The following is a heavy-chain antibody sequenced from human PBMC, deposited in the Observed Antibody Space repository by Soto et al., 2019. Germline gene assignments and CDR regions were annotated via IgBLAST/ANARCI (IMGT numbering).Heavy chain of an antibody. J-gene: IGHJ3*01. CDR3: VYLPPQQWMSFNV. CDR2: IYCDGDK. V-gene: IGHV2-5*04. CDR1: GFSLSTTSVG. D-gene: IGHD6-19*01. Sequence: QIIFKESGPTLVKPTQTLTLTCSFSGFSLSTTSVGVGWIRQPPGKALQWLALIYCDGDKRYSPSQKRRLTITKDPAKNPVALTMDTMHHVDTGAYYCVYLPPQQWMSFNVWAQGTMVILSS.